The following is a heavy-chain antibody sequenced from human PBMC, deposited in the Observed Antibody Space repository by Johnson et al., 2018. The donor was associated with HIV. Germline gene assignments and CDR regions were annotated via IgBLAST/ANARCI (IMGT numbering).Heavy chain of an antibody. CDR2: IKRKTDGGTT. Sequence: SLRLSCAVSGFTFSNAWMSWVRQAPGKGLEWVGRIKRKTDGGTTDYAAPVKGRFNISRDDSKNTLHLQMNSLKTEDTAVYYCTTDLAAVGSGAFDIWGQGTLVTVSS. CDR3: TTDLAAVGSGAFDI. D-gene: IGHD6-13*01. CDR1: GFTFSNAW. J-gene: IGHJ3*02. V-gene: IGHV3-15*01.